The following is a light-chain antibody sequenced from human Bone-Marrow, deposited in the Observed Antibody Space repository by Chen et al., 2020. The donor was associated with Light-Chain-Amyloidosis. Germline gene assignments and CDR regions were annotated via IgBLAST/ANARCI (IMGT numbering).Light chain of an antibody. CDR2: DXX. CDR3: KVLXRSSDRPV. V-gene: IGLV3-21*02. J-gene: IGLJ3*02. CDR1: XXXSTR. Sequence: SYVLTQPSSVSVXPGQXXXIAXXGNXXXSTRVHWYXXTPAPXPLXXXYDXXDRPXGIPKRLSGSNSGXTAXXTISRXEAXXEADYXXKVLXRSSDRPVFGGGTKLTVL.